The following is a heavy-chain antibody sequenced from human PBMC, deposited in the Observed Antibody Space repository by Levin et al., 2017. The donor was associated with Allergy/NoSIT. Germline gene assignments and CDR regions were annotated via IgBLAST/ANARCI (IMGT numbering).Heavy chain of an antibody. J-gene: IGHJ5*02. CDR1: GGSFNNYY. D-gene: IGHD6-13*01. CDR3: VRHGYRDFSSSWCDS. Sequence: SCTVSGGSFNNYYWSWIRQPPGKGLEWIGYVYHAGSTDYNPSLKRRVSISVDTSKNQFSLTLNAVTAADTAVCYCVRHGYRDFSSSWCDSWGQGTLVTVSS. CDR2: VYHAGST. V-gene: IGHV4-59*08.